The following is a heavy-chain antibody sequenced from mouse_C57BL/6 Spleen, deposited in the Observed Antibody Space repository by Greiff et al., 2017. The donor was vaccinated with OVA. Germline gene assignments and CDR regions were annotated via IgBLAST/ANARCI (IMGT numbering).Heavy chain of an antibody. CDR2: INPGSGGT. V-gene: IGHV1-54*01. CDR3: ARHYSNYGGWAY. J-gene: IGHJ3*01. Sequence: VQLQQSGAELVRPGTSVKVSCKASGYAFTNYLIEWVKQRPGPGLAWIGVINPGSGGTNYNEKFKGKATLTADKSSSTAYMQLSSLTSEDSAVYVCARHYSNYGGWAYWGQGTLVTVSA. D-gene: IGHD2-5*01. CDR1: GYAFTNYL.